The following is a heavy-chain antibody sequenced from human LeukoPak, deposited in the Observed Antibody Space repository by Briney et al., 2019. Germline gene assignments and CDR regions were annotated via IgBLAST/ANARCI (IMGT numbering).Heavy chain of an antibody. J-gene: IGHJ5*02. V-gene: IGHV3-11*01. CDR1: GFTFSDYY. CDR2: ISSSGSTI. D-gene: IGHD3-22*01. CDR3: ARDCFYYDSSGNWFDP. Sequence: GGSLRLSCAASGFTFSDYYMSWIRQAPGKGLEWVSYISSSGSTIYYADSVKGRFTISRDNAKNSLYLQMNSLRAEDTAVYYCARDCFYYDSSGNWFDPWGQGTLVTVSS.